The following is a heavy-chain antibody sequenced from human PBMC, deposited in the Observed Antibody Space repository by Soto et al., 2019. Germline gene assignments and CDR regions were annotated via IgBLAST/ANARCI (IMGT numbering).Heavy chain of an antibody. CDR2: ISGSGDRT. CDR1: GFTFSSYA. V-gene: IGHV3-23*01. CDR3: AKDPIGSGFFRFDD. J-gene: IGHJ4*02. D-gene: IGHD6-19*01. Sequence: GGSLRLSCAASGFTFSSYAITWVRQAPGKGLEWVSVISGSGDRTYYADSVKGRFTISRDNSKNTLYLQMNSLRAEDTAVYYCAKDPIGSGFFRFDDWGQGTLLTVSS.